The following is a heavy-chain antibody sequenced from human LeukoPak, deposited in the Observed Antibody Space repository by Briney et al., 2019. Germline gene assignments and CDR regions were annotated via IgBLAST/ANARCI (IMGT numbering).Heavy chain of an antibody. Sequence: GGSLRLSCAASGFTFNNYAMSWVRQAPGKGLDWVSVISGSGDSTYYADSVKGRFTISRDNSKNTLYLQMNSLRAEDTAVYYCAKDKIAEEDKVSSIDYWGQGTLVTVSS. CDR3: AKDKIAEEDKVSSIDY. CDR1: GFTFNNYA. J-gene: IGHJ4*02. D-gene: IGHD2-15*01. V-gene: IGHV3-23*01. CDR2: ISGSGDST.